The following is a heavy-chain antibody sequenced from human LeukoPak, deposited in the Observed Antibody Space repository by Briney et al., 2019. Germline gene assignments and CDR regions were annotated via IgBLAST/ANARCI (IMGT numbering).Heavy chain of an antibody. D-gene: IGHD2-15*01. CDR1: GVSISSYY. V-gene: IGHV4-59*01. CDR3: ARNYCSGGSCYPNWFDP. CDR2: IYYSGST. Sequence: PSETLSLTCTVSGVSISSYYWSWIRQPPGKGLEWIGYIYYSGSTNYNPSLKSRVTISVDTSKNQFSLKLSSVTAADTAVYYCARNYCSGGSCYPNWFDPWGQGTLVTVSS. J-gene: IGHJ5*02.